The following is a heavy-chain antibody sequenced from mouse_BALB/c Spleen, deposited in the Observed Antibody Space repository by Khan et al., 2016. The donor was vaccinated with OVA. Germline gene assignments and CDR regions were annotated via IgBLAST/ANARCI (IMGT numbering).Heavy chain of an antibody. D-gene: IGHD1-1*02. CDR3: ARGGYGGLAY. Sequence: VQLQESGAELVRPGTSVKVSCKASGYAFNNYMIEWVKQRPGQGLEWIGVINPGSGDPKYNEKIKGKATLTVDKSSNTAYMQLSSLTSDDAAIYFCARGGYGGLAYWGQGTLVTVSA. V-gene: IGHV1-54*01. CDR2: INPGSGDP. CDR1: GYAFNNYM. J-gene: IGHJ3*01.